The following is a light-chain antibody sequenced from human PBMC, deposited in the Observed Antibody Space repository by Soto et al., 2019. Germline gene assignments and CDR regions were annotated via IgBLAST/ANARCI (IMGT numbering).Light chain of an antibody. CDR1: ETVATN. J-gene: IGKJ1*01. CDR2: GAS. Sequence: VMTQSPATLSVSPGERATLSCWASETVATNLAWYQQKPGQAPRLLISGASTRAAGISDRFRGSGSGTEFTLTIRSQRSQDPAIYYCLQYFEQPPMAFRQGNK. V-gene: IGKV3-15*01. CDR3: LQYFEQPPMA.